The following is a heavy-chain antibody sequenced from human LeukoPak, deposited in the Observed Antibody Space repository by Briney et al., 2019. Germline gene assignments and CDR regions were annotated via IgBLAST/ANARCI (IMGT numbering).Heavy chain of an antibody. CDR1: GGSISSGRYY. J-gene: IGHJ5*01. CDR2: IYTRGST. D-gene: IGHD3-10*01. Sequence: SETLSLTCSVSGGSISSGRYYWSWIRQPAGKGLEWIGRIYTRGSTNYNPSLKSRVTVSVDTSKNQFSLKLSSVTAADTAVYYCATDGMVRGPDAWFGSWGQGTLVTVSS. V-gene: IGHV4-61*02. CDR3: ATDGMVRGPDAWFGS.